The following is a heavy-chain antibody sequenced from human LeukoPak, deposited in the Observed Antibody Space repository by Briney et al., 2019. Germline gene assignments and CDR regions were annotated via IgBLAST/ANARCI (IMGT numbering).Heavy chain of an antibody. CDR3: ARQRDSNWFDP. V-gene: IGHV1-46*01. D-gene: IGHD4-11*01. Sequence: ASVKVSCKASGYTFIIYYMHWVRQAPGQGLEWMGIINPSAGSTTYAQNFQGRVTMTRDTSTNTVYMELNSLRSGDTAVYYCARQRDSNWFDPWGQGTLVTVSS. CDR2: INPSAGST. J-gene: IGHJ5*02. CDR1: GYTFIIYY.